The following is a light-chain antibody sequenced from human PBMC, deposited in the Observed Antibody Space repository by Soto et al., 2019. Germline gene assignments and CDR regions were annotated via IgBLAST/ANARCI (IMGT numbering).Light chain of an antibody. CDR3: QQYGSSPYT. CDR2: GSS. V-gene: IGKV3-20*01. CDR1: QRVSSSF. J-gene: IGKJ2*01. Sequence: IVLTQSPGSLSLSAGERATLSCRASQRVSSSFLGWYQPKPGQAPRLLIYGSSTRATGIPDRFSGSRSGTDFTLTICRLEPEDCAMYYCQQYGSSPYTFGPGTKLEI.